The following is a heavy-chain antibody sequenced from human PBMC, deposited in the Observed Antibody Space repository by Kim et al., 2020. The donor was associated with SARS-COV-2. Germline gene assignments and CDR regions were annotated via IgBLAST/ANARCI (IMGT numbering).Heavy chain of an antibody. Sequence: ADSVKGRFTISRDNAKNSLYLQMNSLRDEDTAVYYCARDPYGSGSYCPDYWGQGTLVTVSS. CDR3: ARDPYGSGSYCPDY. D-gene: IGHD3-10*01. J-gene: IGHJ4*02. V-gene: IGHV3-48*02.